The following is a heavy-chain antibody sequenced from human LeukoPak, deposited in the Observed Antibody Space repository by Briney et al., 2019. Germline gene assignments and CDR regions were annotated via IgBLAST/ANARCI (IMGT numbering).Heavy chain of an antibody. V-gene: IGHV3-21*01. CDR3: ARDNRFLYAFDI. Sequence: GGSLRLSCAASGFTFSSYSMNWVRQAPRKGLEWVSSISSSSSYIYYADSVKGRFTISRDNAKNSLYLQMNSLRAEDTAVYYCARDNRFLYAFDIWGQGTMVTVSS. D-gene: IGHD1-14*01. CDR1: GFTFSSYS. CDR2: ISSSSSYI. J-gene: IGHJ3*02.